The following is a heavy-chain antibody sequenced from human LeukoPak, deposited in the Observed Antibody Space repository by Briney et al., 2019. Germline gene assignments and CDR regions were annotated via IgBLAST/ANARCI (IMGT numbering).Heavy chain of an antibody. V-gene: IGHV1-69*01. J-gene: IGHJ4*02. CDR2: IIPIFGTA. CDR3: ARGGVQLERFDY. Sequence: SVKVSCKASGGTFSSYAISWVRQAPGQGLEWMGGIIPIFGTANYAQKFQGRATITADESTGTAYMDLSSLRSEDTAVYYCARGGVQLERFDYWGQGTLVTVSS. CDR1: GGTFSSYA. D-gene: IGHD1-1*01.